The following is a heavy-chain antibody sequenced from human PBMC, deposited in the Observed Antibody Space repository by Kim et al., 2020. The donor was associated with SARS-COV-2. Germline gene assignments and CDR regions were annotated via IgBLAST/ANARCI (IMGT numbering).Heavy chain of an antibody. CDR2: GTP. J-gene: IGHJ5*02. V-gene: IGHV1-2*02. Sequence: GTPHYAQKFQGRVTMTRDTSINTAYMELSSLTSDDTAVYYCATDFNWSYDHWGQGTLITVSS. D-gene: IGHD1-7*01. CDR3: ATDFNWSYDH.